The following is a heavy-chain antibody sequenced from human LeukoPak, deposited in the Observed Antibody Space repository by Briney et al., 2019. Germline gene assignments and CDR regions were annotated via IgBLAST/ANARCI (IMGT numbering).Heavy chain of an antibody. CDR1: GGSITSSSYY. CDR3: ARGSGPTGY. Sequence: PSETLSLTCSVSGGSITSSSYYWAWVRQSPEKGLEWIGSIYYTGGTHYSPSLKSRVIMSVDTSKNQFSLNLSSVTAADTAVYYCARGSGPTGYWGQGTLVTVSS. V-gene: IGHV4-39*01. CDR2: IYYTGGT. J-gene: IGHJ4*02. D-gene: IGHD2-15*01.